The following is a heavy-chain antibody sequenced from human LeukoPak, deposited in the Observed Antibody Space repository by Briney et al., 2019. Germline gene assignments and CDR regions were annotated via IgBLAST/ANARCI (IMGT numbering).Heavy chain of an antibody. J-gene: IGHJ4*02. CDR1: GYTFTGYY. CDR2: INPNSGGT. Sequence: ASVKVSCKASGYTFTGYYMHWVRQAPGQGLEWMGWINPNSGGTNYAQKFQGRVTMTRDTSISTAYMELSRLRYDDTAVYYCAXXGXXAAAGXXXXWGQXXXXTV. CDR3: AXXGXXAAAGXXXX. V-gene: IGHV1-2*02. D-gene: IGHD6-13*01.